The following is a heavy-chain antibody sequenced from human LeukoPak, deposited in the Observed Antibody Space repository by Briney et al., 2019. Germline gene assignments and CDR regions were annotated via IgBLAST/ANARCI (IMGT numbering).Heavy chain of an antibody. CDR3: AKESPHFDY. CDR2: ISGSGGTT. V-gene: IGHV3-23*01. J-gene: IGHJ4*02. CDR1: GFTFSSYA. Sequence: PGGSPRLSCAASGFTFSSYAMSWVRQAPGKGLEWVSTISGSGGTTYYVDSVKGRSTISRDNSKNTLYLQMNSLRAEDTAIYYCAKESPHFDYWGQGTLVTVSS.